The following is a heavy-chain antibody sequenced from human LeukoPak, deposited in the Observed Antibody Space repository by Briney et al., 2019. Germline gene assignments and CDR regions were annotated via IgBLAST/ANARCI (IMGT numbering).Heavy chain of an antibody. J-gene: IGHJ4*02. CDR1: GGSISSSSYY. Sequence: SETLSLTCTVSGGSISSSSYYWGWIRRPPGKGLEWIGSIYYSGSTYYNPSLKSRVTISVDTSKNQFSLKLSSVTAADTAVYYCARVVNRGIVGATLFDYWGQGTLVTVSS. D-gene: IGHD1-26*01. CDR2: IYYSGST. V-gene: IGHV4-39*07. CDR3: ARVVNRGIVGATLFDY.